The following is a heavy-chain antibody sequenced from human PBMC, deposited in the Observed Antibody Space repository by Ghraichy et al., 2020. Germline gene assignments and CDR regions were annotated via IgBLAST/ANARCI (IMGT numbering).Heavy chain of an antibody. V-gene: IGHV6-1*01. Sequence: SQTLSLTCAISGDSVSSNSAAWNWIRQSPSRGLEWLGRTYYRSKWFHYYAVSVKSRIVINPDTSKHQFSLQLNSVTPEDTAVYFCAREKLGLSHGMDVWGQGTTVTVSS. CDR1: GDSVSSNSAA. CDR2: TYYRSKWFH. CDR3: AREKLGLSHGMDV. J-gene: IGHJ6*02. D-gene: IGHD1-7*01.